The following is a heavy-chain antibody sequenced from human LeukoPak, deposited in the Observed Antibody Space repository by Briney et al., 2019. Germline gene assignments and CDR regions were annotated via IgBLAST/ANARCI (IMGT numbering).Heavy chain of an antibody. CDR1: GYSFTSYW. D-gene: IGHD2-2*01. CDR2: IYPGDSDT. V-gene: IGHV5-51*01. J-gene: IGHJ5*02. Sequence: AGESLKISCKGSGYSFTSYWIGWVRQMPGKGLGWLGIIYPGDSDTRYSPSFQGQVTISADKSISTAYLQWSSLKASDTAMYYCARWGGGYCRSTSCYAFGPWGQGTLVTVSS. CDR3: ARWGGGYCRSTSCYAFGP.